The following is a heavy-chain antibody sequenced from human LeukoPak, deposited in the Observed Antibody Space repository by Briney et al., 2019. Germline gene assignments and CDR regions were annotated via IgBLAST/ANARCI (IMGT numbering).Heavy chain of an antibody. Sequence: GGSLRLSCAASGFTFSSYEMNWVRQAPGKGVEGVSYISSSGSNIYYAESVKGRFTISTANANNSLYLQMNSLRAEDTAVYYCARDSSSFGFDYWGQGTLVTVSS. D-gene: IGHD6-13*01. CDR1: GFTFSSYE. J-gene: IGHJ4*02. CDR2: ISSSGSNI. CDR3: ARDSSSFGFDY. V-gene: IGHV3-48*03.